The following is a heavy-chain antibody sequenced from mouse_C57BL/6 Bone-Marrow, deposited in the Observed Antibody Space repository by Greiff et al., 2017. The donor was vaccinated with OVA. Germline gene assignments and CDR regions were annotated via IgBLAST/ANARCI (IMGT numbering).Heavy chain of an antibody. CDR2: IYPRSGNT. J-gene: IGHJ3*01. V-gene: IGHV1-81*01. CDR1: GYTFTSYG. CDR3: ARDAGYYPFAY. D-gene: IGHD2-3*01. Sequence: QVQLQQSGAELARPGASVKLSCKASGYTFTSYGISWVKQRTGQGLEWIGEIYPRSGNTYYNEQCKGKATLTADKSSSTAYMELRRLTSEDSAVYFCARDAGYYPFAYWGQGTLVTVSA.